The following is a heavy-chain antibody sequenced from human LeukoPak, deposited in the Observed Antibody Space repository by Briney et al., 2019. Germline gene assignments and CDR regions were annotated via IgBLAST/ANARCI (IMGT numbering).Heavy chain of an antibody. J-gene: IGHJ3*02. CDR1: GYIFTSSW. CDR2: IHPRDSDT. V-gene: IGHV5-51*01. Sequence: GESLKISCKGSGYIFTSSWIGWVRQMPGKGLEWMGSIHPRDSDTRYSPSFQGQVTISADKSISTAYVQWSSLKASDTAMYYCARLFDSTVFRIWGQGTMVTVSS. D-gene: IGHD3-22*01. CDR3: ARLFDSTVFRI.